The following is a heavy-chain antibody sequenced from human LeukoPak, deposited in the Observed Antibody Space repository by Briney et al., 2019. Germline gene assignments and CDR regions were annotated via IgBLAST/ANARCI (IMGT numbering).Heavy chain of an antibody. CDR3: ARDVRGLRYFDWLSYYAFDI. D-gene: IGHD3-9*01. CDR1: GYTFTGYY. V-gene: IGHV1-2*02. Sequence: ASVKVSCKASGYTFTGYYMHWVRQAPGQGLEWMGWINPNSGGTNYAQKFQGRVTMTRDTSISTAYMELSRLRSDDTAMYYCARDVRGLRYFDWLSYYAFDIWGQGTMVTVSS. CDR2: INPNSGGT. J-gene: IGHJ3*02.